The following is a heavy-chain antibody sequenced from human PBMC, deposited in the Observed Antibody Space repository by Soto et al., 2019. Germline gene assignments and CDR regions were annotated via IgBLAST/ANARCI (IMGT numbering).Heavy chain of an antibody. Sequence: EVQLVESGGGLVQPGGSLKVSCAASGFTFSDFPMHWVRQAPGKGLEWVGRIRSKGDSYATAYAASVKGRFTISRDDSKNTAYLQMNSLNIEDTAVYYCTRLPEWDLSSDYWGQGTLVTVST. CDR2: IRSKGDSYAT. CDR1: GFTFSDFP. J-gene: IGHJ4*02. D-gene: IGHD1-26*01. CDR3: TRLPEWDLSSDY. V-gene: IGHV3-73*02.